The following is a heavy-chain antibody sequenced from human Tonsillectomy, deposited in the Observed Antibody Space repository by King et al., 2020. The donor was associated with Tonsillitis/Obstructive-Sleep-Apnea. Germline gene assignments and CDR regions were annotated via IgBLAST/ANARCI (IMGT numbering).Heavy chain of an antibody. D-gene: IGHD3-22*01. Sequence: VQLVESGGGLVQPGGSLRLSCAASGFTFSSYEMNWVRQAPGKGLEWVSYISSSGSTIYYADSGKGRFTISRDNAKKELYLPMNSMRAEDTAVYYCAIYLIYDSSGYYSQDAFDIWGQGTMVTVSS. CDR1: GFTFSSYE. CDR3: AIYLIYDSSGYYSQDAFDI. CDR2: ISSSGSTI. V-gene: IGHV3-48*03. J-gene: IGHJ3*02.